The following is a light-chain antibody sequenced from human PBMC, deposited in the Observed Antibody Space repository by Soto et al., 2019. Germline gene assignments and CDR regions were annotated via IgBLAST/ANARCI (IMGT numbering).Light chain of an antibody. CDR2: GAS. CDR3: QQYGSSPHT. J-gene: IGKJ3*01. V-gene: IGKV3-20*01. Sequence: EMVLTQSPGTLSLSPGERATLSCRASQSVSSSYLAWYQQKPGQAPRLLIYGASSRATGIPDRFSGSGSGTDFTLTISRLKPEDFAAYYCQQYGSSPHTFGPGTKVDIK. CDR1: QSVSSSY.